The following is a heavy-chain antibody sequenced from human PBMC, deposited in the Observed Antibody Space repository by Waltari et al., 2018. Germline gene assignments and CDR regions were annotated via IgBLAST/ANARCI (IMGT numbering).Heavy chain of an antibody. CDR1: GFTFTNNA. D-gene: IGHD2-21*01. Sequence: QVQLVESGGGVVQPGRPLRLSCAASGFTFTNNAMHWVRQAPGKGLGWVAVKSYDRSKKYYANTVKGRFTIARDNSKNTLYLQMSSLRAEDTALYYCAREGPSYSGFDYWGQGSLVTVSS. CDR2: KSYDRSKK. J-gene: IGHJ4*02. V-gene: IGHV3-30-3*01. CDR3: AREGPSYSGFDY.